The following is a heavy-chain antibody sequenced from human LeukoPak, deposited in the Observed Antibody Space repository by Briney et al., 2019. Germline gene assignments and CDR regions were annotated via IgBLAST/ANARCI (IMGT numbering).Heavy chain of an antibody. J-gene: IGHJ4*02. Sequence: GRSLRLSCAASGFTFSSYGMHWVRQAPGKGLEWVAVIWYDGSNKYYADSVKGRFTISRDNSKNTLYLQMNSLRAEDTAVNYCAKRGVLGRRQIAAATFDYWGQGTLVTVSS. CDR1: GFTFSSYG. V-gene: IGHV3-33*06. D-gene: IGHD6-13*01. CDR3: AKRGVLGRRQIAAATFDY. CDR2: IWYDGSNK.